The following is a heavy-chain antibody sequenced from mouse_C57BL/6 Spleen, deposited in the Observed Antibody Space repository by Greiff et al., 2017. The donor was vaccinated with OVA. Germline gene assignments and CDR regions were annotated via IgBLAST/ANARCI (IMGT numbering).Heavy chain of an antibody. D-gene: IGHD1-1*01. CDR2: ILPGSGST. CDR1: GYTFTGYW. V-gene: IGHV1-9*01. CDR3: ARKSRGSSLYYYAMDY. J-gene: IGHJ4*01. Sequence: VQLQQSGAELMKPGASVKLSCKATGYTFTGYWIEWVKQRPGHGLEWIGEILPGSGSTNYNEKFKGKATFTADKSSNTAYMQLSSLTTDDSAIYYCARKSRGSSLYYYAMDYWGQGTSVTVSS.